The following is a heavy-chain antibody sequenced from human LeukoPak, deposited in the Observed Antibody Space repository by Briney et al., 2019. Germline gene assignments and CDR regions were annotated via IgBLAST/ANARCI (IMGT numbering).Heavy chain of an antibody. CDR3: ARGGSPKLFSSGYYSVDY. Sequence: PGGSLRLSCAASGFTFSSYSMNWVRQAPGKGLEWVSSISSSSSYIYYADSVKGRFTISRDNAKNSLYLQMNSLRAEDTAVYYCARGGSPKLFSSGYYSVDYWGQGTLVTVSS. D-gene: IGHD3-22*01. J-gene: IGHJ4*02. CDR1: GFTFSSYS. V-gene: IGHV3-21*01. CDR2: ISSSSSYI.